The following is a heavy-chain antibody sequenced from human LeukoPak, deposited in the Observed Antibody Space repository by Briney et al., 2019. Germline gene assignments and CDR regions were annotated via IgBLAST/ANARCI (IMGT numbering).Heavy chain of an antibody. CDR2: ISSSSSYI. D-gene: IGHD6-13*01. V-gene: IGHV3-21*01. CDR3: ARLSQAAAGVDY. CDR1: GFTFSSYS. J-gene: IGHJ4*02. Sequence: GGSLRLSCAASGFTFSSYSMNWVRQAPGKGLEWVSSISSSSSYIYYADSVKGRFTISRDNAKNSLYLQMNSLGAEDTAVYYCARLSQAAAGVDYWGQGTLVTVSS.